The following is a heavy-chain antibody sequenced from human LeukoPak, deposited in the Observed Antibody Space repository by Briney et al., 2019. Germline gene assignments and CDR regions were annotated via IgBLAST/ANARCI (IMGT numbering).Heavy chain of an antibody. J-gene: IGHJ4*02. V-gene: IGHV4-34*01. CDR3: ARGGRGSGWSSSFDY. CDR2: INHSGST. CDR1: GGSISSYY. D-gene: IGHD6-19*01. Sequence: SETLSLTCTVSGGSISSYYWSWIRQPPGKGLEWIGEINHSGSTNYNPSLKSRVTISVDTSKNQFSLKLSSVTAADTAVYYCARGGRGSGWSSSFDYWGQGTLVTVSS.